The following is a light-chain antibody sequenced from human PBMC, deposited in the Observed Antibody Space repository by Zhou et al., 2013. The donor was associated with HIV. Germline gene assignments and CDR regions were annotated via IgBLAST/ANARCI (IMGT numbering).Light chain of an antibody. CDR2: GAS. V-gene: IGKV3-20*01. J-gene: IGKJ4*01. CDR1: QSVGNSY. Sequence: IVLTQSPATLSLSPGERATLSCRASQSVGNSYLAWYQQKPGQTPRLLIYGASSRATGIPDRFSGSESGTDFTLTINRLEPQDFAVYYCQQYARSPLTFGGGTKVDIK. CDR3: QQYARSPLT.